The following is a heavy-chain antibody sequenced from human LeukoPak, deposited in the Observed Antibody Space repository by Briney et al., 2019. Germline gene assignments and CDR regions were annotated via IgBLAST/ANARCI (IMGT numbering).Heavy chain of an antibody. V-gene: IGHV4-39*01. CDR2: IYYSGST. Sequence: SETLSLTCIVSGVSISSGTYYWGWIRQPPGKGLEWIGSIYYSGSTYYNPSLKSRVTISVDTSKNQFSLKLSSVTAADTAVYYCARHIAGESSSVWYDFLYWGQGTLVTVSS. CDR1: GVSISSGTYY. J-gene: IGHJ4*02. D-gene: IGHD6-19*01. CDR3: ARHIAGESSSVWYDFLY.